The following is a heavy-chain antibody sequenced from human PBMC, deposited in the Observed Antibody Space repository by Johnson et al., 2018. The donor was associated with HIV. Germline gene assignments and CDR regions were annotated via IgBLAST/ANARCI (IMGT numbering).Heavy chain of an antibody. Sequence: VQLVESGGGVVQPGRSLRLSCAASGFTFDDYAMHWVRQAPGKGLEWVSGISWNSGSIGYADSVKGRFTISRDNAKNSLYLQMNSLRAEDTALYYCAKGDYDFWSGYYFGAFDIWGQGTMVTVSS. V-gene: IGHV3-9*01. D-gene: IGHD3-3*01. CDR3: AKGDYDFWSGYYFGAFDI. CDR1: GFTFDDYA. J-gene: IGHJ3*02. CDR2: ISWNSGSI.